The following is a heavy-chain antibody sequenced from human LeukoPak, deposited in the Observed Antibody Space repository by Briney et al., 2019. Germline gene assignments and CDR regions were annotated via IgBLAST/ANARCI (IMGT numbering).Heavy chain of an antibody. CDR1: GYTFTDYH. V-gene: IGHV1-2*02. CDR2: INPNNGDT. CDR3: ARAYTFGLGEFDP. J-gene: IGHJ5*02. Sequence: AASVKVSCKASGYTFTDYHIHWVRQAPGQGLEWMGWINPNNGDTNYSQKFLGRVTMTRDTSINTAYMEVNTLRYDDTAVYYCARAYTFGLGEFDPWGQGTLVTVSS. D-gene: IGHD3-16*01.